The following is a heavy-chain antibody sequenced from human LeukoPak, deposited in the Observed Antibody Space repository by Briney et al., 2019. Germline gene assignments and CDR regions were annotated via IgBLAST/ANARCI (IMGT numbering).Heavy chain of an antibody. Sequence: ASVTVSFTASGYTFTIYSISWVRQAPAQGMEWMGWISDYNGNTNYAQKLQGRVTMTTDTSTSTAYMELRSLRSDDTAVYYCARGVGFVAVPNVAFDVWGQGTMVTVSS. CDR3: ARGVGFVAVPNVAFDV. CDR1: GYTFTIYS. J-gene: IGHJ3*01. CDR2: ISDYNGNT. V-gene: IGHV1-18*01. D-gene: IGHD2-2*01.